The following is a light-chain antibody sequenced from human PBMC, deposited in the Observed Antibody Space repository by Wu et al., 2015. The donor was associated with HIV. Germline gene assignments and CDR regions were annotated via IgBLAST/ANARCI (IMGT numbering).Light chain of an antibody. CDR2: DAS. CDR1: QTISSY. V-gene: IGKV3-11*01. Sequence: EIVLTQSPATLSLSPGERATLSCRASQTISSYFAWYQQKPGQAPRLLIYDASNRATGIPARFSGSGSGTDFTLTISSLEPEDFAIYYCQHRSFWPNREYTFGQGTKRGDQT. J-gene: IGKJ2*01. CDR3: QHRSFWPNREYT.